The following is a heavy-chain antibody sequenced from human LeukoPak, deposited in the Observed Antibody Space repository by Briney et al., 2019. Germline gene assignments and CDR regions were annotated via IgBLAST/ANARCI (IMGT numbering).Heavy chain of an antibody. J-gene: IGHJ4*02. D-gene: IGHD3-22*01. CDR3: AGHYNYDSGGDPFDF. CDR2: IYYSGDT. Sequence: SETLSLTCTVSGGSISSSYWSWIRQPPGKGLECIGYIYYSGDTNYNPSPKSRVSMSLDTSKNQLSLKLSSVTAADTAVYYCAGHYNYDSGGDPFDFWGQGTLVTVSS. V-gene: IGHV4-59*08. CDR1: GGSISSSY.